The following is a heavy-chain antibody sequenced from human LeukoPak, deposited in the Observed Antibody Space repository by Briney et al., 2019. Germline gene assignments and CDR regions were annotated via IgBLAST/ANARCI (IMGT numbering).Heavy chain of an antibody. CDR3: ARGRGWIYDS. D-gene: IGHD6-19*01. CDR1: GFTFTNDF. CDR2: MKVDGTDI. J-gene: IGHJ4*02. Sequence: PGGSLRLSCAASGFTFTNDFMTWVRQAPGKGLEWVANMKVDGTDIHYVDSVKGRFTMQMSTLRVEDTAVYYCARGRGWIYDSWGRGTLVTVSS. V-gene: IGHV3-7*04.